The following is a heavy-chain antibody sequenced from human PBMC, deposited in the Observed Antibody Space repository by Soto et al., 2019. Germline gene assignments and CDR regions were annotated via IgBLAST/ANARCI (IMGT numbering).Heavy chain of an antibody. CDR2: ISGSGGST. D-gene: IGHD4-17*01. Sequence: EVQLLESGGGLVQPGGSLRLSCAASGFTFSSYAMSWVRQAPGKGLEWVSAISGSGGSTYYADSVKGRFTISRDNSKNTLYLQMNSRRAEDTAVYYCAKDIDYGDYSENFDYWGQGTLVTVSS. J-gene: IGHJ4*02. CDR3: AKDIDYGDYSENFDY. V-gene: IGHV3-23*01. CDR1: GFTFSSYA.